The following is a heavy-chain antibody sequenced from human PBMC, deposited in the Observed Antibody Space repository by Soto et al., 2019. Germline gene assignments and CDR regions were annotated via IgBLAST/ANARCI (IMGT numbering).Heavy chain of an antibody. Sequence: EVQLEESGGGLIKPGESLTLSCAASDFILSDAWMKWVRQAPGKGLEWVGRIKSKAHGGTTDYAAPLKGRITILRDDTKNTMYLQMMHLQTVGAAMYYCASYRDSSGLRRYDYWGQGALVTVSS. D-gene: IGHD3-22*01. CDR3: ASYRDSSGLRRYDY. V-gene: IGHV3-15*07. CDR1: DFILSDAW. CDR2: IKSKAHGGTT. J-gene: IGHJ4*02.